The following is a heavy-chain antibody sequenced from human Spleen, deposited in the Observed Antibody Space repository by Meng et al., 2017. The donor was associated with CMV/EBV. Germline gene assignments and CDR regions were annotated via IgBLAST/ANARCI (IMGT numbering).Heavy chain of an antibody. CDR2: ISVGGST. V-gene: IGHV3-23*01. CDR1: GFTFGRYA. D-gene: IGHD7-27*01. J-gene: IGHJ4*02. Sequence: GGSLRLSCAASGFTFGRYAMAWVRQAPGKGLEWVSTISVGGSTYYADSVKGRFTISRDNSKNTLYLQMNSLRAEDTAVYYCATDPSPWRELGYWGQGTLVTVSS. CDR3: ATDPSPWRELGY.